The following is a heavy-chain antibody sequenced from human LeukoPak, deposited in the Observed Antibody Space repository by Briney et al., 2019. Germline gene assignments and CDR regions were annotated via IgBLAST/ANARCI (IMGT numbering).Heavy chain of an antibody. D-gene: IGHD4-17*01. CDR3: ARDGDYGAFDI. J-gene: IGHJ3*02. V-gene: IGHV1-18*01. CDR1: GYTFTSYD. CDR2: INVYTGNA. Sequence: ASLKVSCKASGYTFTSYDISWVRQAPGQGLEWMGWINVYTGNANYAQMLQGRVTMTTDTSTSTAYMELRRLRSDDTAVFYCARDGDYGAFDIWGQGTMVTVSS.